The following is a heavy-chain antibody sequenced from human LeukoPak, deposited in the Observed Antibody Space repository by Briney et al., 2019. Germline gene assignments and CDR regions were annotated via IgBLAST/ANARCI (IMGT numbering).Heavy chain of an antibody. D-gene: IGHD2-21*02. J-gene: IGHJ4*02. CDR1: GYAFTGYS. Sequence: ASVEVSCKASGYAFTGYSMHWVRQAPGQGLEWMGWINPNSGDTNYAQKFQGRVTMTRDTSISTAYMELNRLRSDDTAVYYCAMTDLTYYFDYWGQGTLVTVSS. CDR3: AMTDLTYYFDY. V-gene: IGHV1-2*02. CDR2: INPNSGDT.